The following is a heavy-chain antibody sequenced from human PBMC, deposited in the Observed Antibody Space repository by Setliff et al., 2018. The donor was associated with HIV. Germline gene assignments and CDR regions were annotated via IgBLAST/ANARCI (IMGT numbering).Heavy chain of an antibody. CDR3: ARVDTTMVQNWHFDL. D-gene: IGHD5-18*01. CDR1: GFTVSSSY. V-gene: IGHV3-53*01. J-gene: IGHJ2*01. Sequence: GSLRLSCAASGFTVSSSYMSWVRQAPGKGLEWVSNLYSSGTTYYADSVKGRFTISRDNSKNTVYLQMNSLRAEDTAVYYCARVDTTMVQNWHFDLWGRGTLVTVSS. CDR2: LYSSGTT.